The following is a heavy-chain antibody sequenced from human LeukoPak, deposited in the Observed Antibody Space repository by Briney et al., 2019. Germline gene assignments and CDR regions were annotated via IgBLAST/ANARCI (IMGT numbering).Heavy chain of an antibody. D-gene: IGHD4-17*01. CDR2: ISWNSGSI. J-gene: IGHJ4*02. Sequence: GGSLRLSCAASGFTFDDYAMHWVRQAPGKVLEWVSGISWNSGSIGYADSVKGRFTISRDNAKNSLYLHMSSLRADDTAVYYCARGTTGGKNYFDYWGQGTLVTVSS. CDR1: GFTFDDYA. V-gene: IGHV3-9*01. CDR3: ARGTTGGKNYFDY.